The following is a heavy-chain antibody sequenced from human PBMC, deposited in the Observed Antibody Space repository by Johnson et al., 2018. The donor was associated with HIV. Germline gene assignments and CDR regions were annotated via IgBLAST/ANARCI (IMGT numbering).Heavy chain of an antibody. CDR3: ARANRGRNDAFDI. Sequence: VQLLESGGGLVQPGGSLRLSCAASGFTFSSYDMHWVRQATGKGLEWVSAIGTAGDTYYPGSVKGRFTISRENAKNSLYLQMNSLRAGDTAVYYCARANRGRNDAFDIWGQGTMVTVSS. CDR1: GFTFSSYD. CDR2: IGTAGDT. V-gene: IGHV3-13*01. D-gene: IGHD2-15*01. J-gene: IGHJ3*02.